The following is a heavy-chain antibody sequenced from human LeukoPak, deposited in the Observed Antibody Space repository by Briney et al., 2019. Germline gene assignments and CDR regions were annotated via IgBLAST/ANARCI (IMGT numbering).Heavy chain of an antibody. CDR1: GGSISSINYY. CDR3: AGLVVGTATIVD. CDR2: IYYSGST. J-gene: IGHJ1*01. Sequence: SETLSLTCTVSGGSISSINYYWGWIRQPPGKGLEWIGNIYYSGSTHYNPSLKSRVTISVDTSKNQFSLKLNSVTAADTAVYSCAGLVVGTATIVDWGQGTLVTASS. V-gene: IGHV4-39*01. D-gene: IGHD2-21*02.